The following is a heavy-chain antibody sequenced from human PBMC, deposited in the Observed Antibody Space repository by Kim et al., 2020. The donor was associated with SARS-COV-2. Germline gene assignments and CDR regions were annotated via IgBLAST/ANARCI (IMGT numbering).Heavy chain of an antibody. J-gene: IGHJ5*02. CDR3: TRGFGT. CDR2: TYHRSEWIN. Sequence: SQTLSLTCDISGDAVSSNYTAWNWIRQSPSGGLEWLSRTYHRSEWINEYAVSVKGRIIITPDTSKNQFSLHLSSVTPEDSAVYFCTRGFGTWGPGTRVTVSS. V-gene: IGHV6-1*01. CDR1: GDAVSSNYTA. D-gene: IGHD3-10*01.